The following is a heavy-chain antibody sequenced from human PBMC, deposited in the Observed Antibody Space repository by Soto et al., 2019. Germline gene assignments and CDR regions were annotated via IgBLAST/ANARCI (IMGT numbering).Heavy chain of an antibody. CDR3: ARDSRASSSWYGEFDYYYYGMDV. Sequence: GGSLRLSCAASGFTFSSYGMHWVRQAPGKGLEWVAVIWYDGSNKYYADSVKGRFTISRDNSKNTLYLQMNSLRAEDTAVYYCARDSRASSSWYGEFDYYYYGMDVWGQGTTVTVSS. J-gene: IGHJ6*02. CDR1: GFTFSSYG. D-gene: IGHD6-13*01. V-gene: IGHV3-33*01. CDR2: IWYDGSNK.